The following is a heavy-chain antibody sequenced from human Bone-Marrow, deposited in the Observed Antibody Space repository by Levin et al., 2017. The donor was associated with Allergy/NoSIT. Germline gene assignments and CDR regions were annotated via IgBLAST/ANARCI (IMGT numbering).Heavy chain of an antibody. J-gene: IGHJ6*04. CDR3: GRESDFWSGFTDV. Sequence: GGSLRLSCAGSGFKFDDYAMSWVRQAPGKGLEWVGVIRSKAYSRTTEYGASVEGRFSISREDAKSIAYLQMNSLRTEDTAVYYCGRESDFWSGFTDVWGSGTAVTVSS. CDR2: IRSKAYSRTT. CDR1: GFKFDDYA. D-gene: IGHD3-3*01. V-gene: IGHV3-49*04.